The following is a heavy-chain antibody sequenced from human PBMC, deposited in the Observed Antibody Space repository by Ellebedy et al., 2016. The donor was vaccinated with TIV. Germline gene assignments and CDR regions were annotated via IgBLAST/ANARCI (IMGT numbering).Heavy chain of an antibody. Sequence: GESLKISCKGSGYSFISYWIGWVRQMPGKGLEWMGYIYPGDSDTRYSPSFQGQDTISVDKSISTAYLQWSSLKASDTAIYYCARGDRGSGWYWDKWGQGTLVTVSS. J-gene: IGHJ4*02. CDR3: ARGDRGSGWYWDK. V-gene: IGHV5-51*01. CDR1: GYSFISYW. D-gene: IGHD6-19*01. CDR2: IYPGDSDT.